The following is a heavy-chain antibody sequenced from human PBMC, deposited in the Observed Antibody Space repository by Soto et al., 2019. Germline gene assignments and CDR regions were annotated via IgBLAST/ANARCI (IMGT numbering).Heavy chain of an antibody. CDR3: AREYSRSWYGYATNLFRP. Sequence: GGSLRLSCAASGFTFSSYAMHWVRQAPGKGLEWLAVISYDGSNKYYADSVKGRFTISRDNSKNTLYLQMNSLRAEDTAVYYCAREYSRSWYGYATNLFRPWGQGTLVAVPS. CDR2: ISYDGSNK. V-gene: IGHV3-30-3*01. D-gene: IGHD6-13*01. J-gene: IGHJ5*02. CDR1: GFTFSSYA.